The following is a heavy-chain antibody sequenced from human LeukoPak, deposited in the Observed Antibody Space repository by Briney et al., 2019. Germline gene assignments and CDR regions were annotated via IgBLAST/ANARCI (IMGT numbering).Heavy chain of an antibody. CDR2: ITSDGSNI. Sequence: GGSLRLSCAASGFTFSSYWMSWVRQAPGKGLGWVSRITSDGSNINYADSVQGRFTISRDNAKNTLYLQMNSLRAEDTAVYYCARGGHSSFDYWGQGALVTVSS. D-gene: IGHD3-16*01. CDR1: GFTFSSYW. CDR3: ARGGHSSFDY. V-gene: IGHV3-74*01. J-gene: IGHJ4*02.